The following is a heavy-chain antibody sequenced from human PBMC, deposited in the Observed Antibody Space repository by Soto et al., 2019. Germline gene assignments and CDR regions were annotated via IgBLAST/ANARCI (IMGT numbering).Heavy chain of an antibody. CDR3: ASNYGSGYRAFDS. CDR1: GDTFNFYS. D-gene: IGHD3-10*01. Sequence: QVQLVQSGAEVKSAGSSVKVSCKASGDTFNFYSINWVRQAPGLGLEWVGRVNPILSMSNYAQRFQGRVTMTADKSTVTVYIALRSLRSEDTAIYYCASNYGSGYRAFDSWGQGALVTVSS. V-gene: IGHV1-69*02. CDR2: VNPILSMS. J-gene: IGHJ4*02.